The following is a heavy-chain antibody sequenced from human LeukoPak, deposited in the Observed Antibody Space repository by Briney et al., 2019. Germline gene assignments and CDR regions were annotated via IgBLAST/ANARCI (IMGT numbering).Heavy chain of an antibody. CDR1: RFTFSNSA. D-gene: IGHD6-13*01. Sequence: GGSLRLSCAASRFTFSNSAMTWVRQAPEKGLEWVSTISDSGDDTYYADSVKGRFTISRGNYKNTLFLQMNSLRAGDTAVYYCAKHRGTRWYDEIDYWGQGTLVTVSS. J-gene: IGHJ4*02. V-gene: IGHV3-23*01. CDR2: ISDSGDDT. CDR3: AKHRGTRWYDEIDY.